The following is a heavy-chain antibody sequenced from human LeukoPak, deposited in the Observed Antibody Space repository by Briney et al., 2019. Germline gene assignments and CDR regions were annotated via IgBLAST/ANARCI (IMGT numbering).Heavy chain of an antibody. J-gene: IGHJ4*02. Sequence: GGSLRLSCATSGFTFSRYWMNWVRQAPGKGLEWVASIKQDGSEKYYVDSVRGRFTISRDNSKNTLYLQMNSLRAEDTAVYYCAKDLGYGDSFGVDYWGQGTLVTVSS. CDR1: GFTFSRYW. D-gene: IGHD4-17*01. V-gene: IGHV3-7*01. CDR3: AKDLGYGDSFGVDY. CDR2: IKQDGSEK.